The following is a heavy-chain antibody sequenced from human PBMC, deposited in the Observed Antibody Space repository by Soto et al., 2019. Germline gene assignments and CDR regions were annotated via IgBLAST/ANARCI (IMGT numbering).Heavy chain of an antibody. D-gene: IGHD3-10*01. V-gene: IGHV3-33*01. CDR2: IWYDGSNK. CDR3: ARDVGPGRQGRFDY. J-gene: IGHJ4*02. Sequence: QVQLVESGGGVVQPGRSLRLSCAASGFTFSSYGMHWVRQAPGKGLEWVAVIWYDGSNKYYADSVKGRFTISRDNSKNTLYLQMNSLRAEDTAVYYCARDVGPGRQGRFDYWGQGTLVTVSS. CDR1: GFTFSSYG.